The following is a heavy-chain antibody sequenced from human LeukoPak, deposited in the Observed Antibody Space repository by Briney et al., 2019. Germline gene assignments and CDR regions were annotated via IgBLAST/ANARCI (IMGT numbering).Heavy chain of an antibody. CDR1: GFTLGDYD. CDR3: HTSSFDH. Sequence: GRSLRLSCAASGFTLGDYDIHWVRQAPGKGPEWVSSISSNSDTIAYAEPVKGRFTVSRDNTINSLYLQMDSLRVEDTALYYCHTSSFDHWGQGTLVTVSS. J-gene: IGHJ4*02. CDR2: ISSNSDTI. V-gene: IGHV3-9*01.